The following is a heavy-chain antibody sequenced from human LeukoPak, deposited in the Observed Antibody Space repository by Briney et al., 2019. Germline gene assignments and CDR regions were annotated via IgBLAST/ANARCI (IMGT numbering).Heavy chain of an antibody. D-gene: IGHD3-3*01. CDR3: ARLSAAVHLGASDL. CDR1: GVSISPYY. CDR2: IHTSGSN. J-gene: IGHJ3*01. V-gene: IGHV4-4*09. Sequence: SETLSLTCAVSGVSISPYYWAWIRQPPGKGLEWIGYIHTSGSNNQYPSLKSRVTISVDKSKNHFSLRLTSVTAADTAVYYCARLSAAVHLGASDLWGQGTMVTVSS.